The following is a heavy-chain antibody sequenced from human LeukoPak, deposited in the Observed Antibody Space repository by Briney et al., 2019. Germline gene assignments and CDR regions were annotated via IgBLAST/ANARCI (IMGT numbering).Heavy chain of an antibody. V-gene: IGHV4-34*01. CDR3: ARGLKLYYYDSSGYWFDP. Sequence: SETLSLTRAVYGGSFSGYYWSWIRQPPGKGLEWIGEINHSGSTNYNPSLKSRVTLSVDTSKNQFSLKLSSVTAADTAVYYCARGLKLYYYDSSGYWFDPWGQGTLVTVSS. D-gene: IGHD3-22*01. J-gene: IGHJ5*02. CDR2: INHSGST. CDR1: GGSFSGYY.